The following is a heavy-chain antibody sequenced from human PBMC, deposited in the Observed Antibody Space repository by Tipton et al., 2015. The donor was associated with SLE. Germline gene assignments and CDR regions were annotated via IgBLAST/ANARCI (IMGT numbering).Heavy chain of an antibody. CDR1: GGSFSGYY. CDR2: IYYSGST. Sequence: GLVKPSETLSLTCAVYGGSFSGYYWTWIRQPPGKGLEWIGYIYYSGSTNYNPSLKSRVTISVDTSKNQFSLKLSSVTAADTAVYYCARDREKLLDAFDIWGQGTMVTVSS. CDR3: ARDREKLLDAFDI. D-gene: IGHD4-23*01. V-gene: IGHV4-59*01. J-gene: IGHJ3*02.